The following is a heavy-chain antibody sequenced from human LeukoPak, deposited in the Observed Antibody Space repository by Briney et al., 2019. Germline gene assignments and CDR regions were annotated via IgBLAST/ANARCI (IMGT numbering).Heavy chain of an antibody. Sequence: GGSLRLSCAASGFTLSTYIMNWVRQAPGKGLEWVSYISSSSNIIYYAVSVKGRFTISRDNAKNSLSLQMNSLRDEDTAVYYCASYNWNDGFFDYWGQGTLVTVSS. CDR2: ISSSSNII. CDR3: ASYNWNDGFFDY. J-gene: IGHJ4*02. D-gene: IGHD1-20*01. CDR1: GFTLSTYI. V-gene: IGHV3-48*02.